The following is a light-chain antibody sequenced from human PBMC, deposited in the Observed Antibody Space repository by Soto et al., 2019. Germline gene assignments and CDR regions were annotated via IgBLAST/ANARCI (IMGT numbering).Light chain of an antibody. CDR1: SSDIGAYNF. Sequence: QSALTQPASVSGSPGQSITISCTGTSSDIGAYNFVSWYQQHPGKAPKLMIYEVSNRPSGASHRFSGSKSGYTASPTISGRQADDEDDYYCNSHSISSPLVFGGGTKLTVL. CDR2: EVS. CDR3: NSHSISSPLV. V-gene: IGLV2-14*01. J-gene: IGLJ3*02.